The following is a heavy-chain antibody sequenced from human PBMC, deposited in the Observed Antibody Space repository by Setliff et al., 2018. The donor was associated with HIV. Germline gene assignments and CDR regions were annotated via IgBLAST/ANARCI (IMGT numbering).Heavy chain of an antibody. CDR2: ISHSGTT. CDR1: GGSFSGYY. CDR3: AREAVLFGGSYRFDY. J-gene: IGHJ4*02. Sequence: SETLSLTCVVYGGSFSGYYLSWVRQPPGKGLEWIGEISHSGTTTYSPSLESRVSISPDTSKNQFSLKLRSVTAADTAVYYCAREAVLFGGSYRFDYWGQGTLVTVSS. D-gene: IGHD1-26*01. V-gene: IGHV4-34*01.